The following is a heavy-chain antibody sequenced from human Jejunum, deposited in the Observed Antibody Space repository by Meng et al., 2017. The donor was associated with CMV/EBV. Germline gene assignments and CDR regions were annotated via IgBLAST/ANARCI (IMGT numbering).Heavy chain of an antibody. CDR2: IKPNTGGT. Sequence: KAYEYTFTDYYMNWVRQAPGQGLEWMGWIKPNTGGTKYAQKFQGRVTMTRDTSTNTAYMELTRLRSDDTALYYCAKDGGSFLDYYFDFWGQGTLVTVSS. CDR1: EYTFTDYY. CDR3: AKDGGSFLDYYFDF. J-gene: IGHJ4*02. V-gene: IGHV1-2*02. D-gene: IGHD1-26*01.